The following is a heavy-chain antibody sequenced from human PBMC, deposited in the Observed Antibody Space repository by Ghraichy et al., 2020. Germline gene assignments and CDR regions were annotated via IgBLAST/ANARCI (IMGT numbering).Heavy chain of an antibody. Sequence: SQTLSLTCAISGDSVSSNSVAWTWLRQSPSRGFEWPGGPYHRSKWSSDSARSVKSRITINTDTSTNQFSLPLNAVTPEDTAVYYCARLIRGAYDYWSQGTLVTVSS. D-gene: IGHD3-16*01. V-gene: IGHV6-1*01. CDR3: ARLIRGAYDY. CDR2: PYHRSKWSS. J-gene: IGHJ4*02. CDR1: GDSVSSNSVA.